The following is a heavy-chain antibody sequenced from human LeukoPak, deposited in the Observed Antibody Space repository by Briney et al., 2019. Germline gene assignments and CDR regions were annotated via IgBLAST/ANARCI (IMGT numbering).Heavy chain of an antibody. Sequence: SGTLSLTCAVSGGSISSSTNWWSWVRQPPGKGLEWIGEIYHSGGTNYNPSLKSRITISVDESQNQFSLKVNSLTAADTAVYYCATNGYYCMDVWGKGTTVTVSS. V-gene: IGHV4-4*02. J-gene: IGHJ6*03. D-gene: IGHD2-8*01. CDR1: GGSISSSTNW. CDR2: IYHSGGT. CDR3: ATNGYYCMDV.